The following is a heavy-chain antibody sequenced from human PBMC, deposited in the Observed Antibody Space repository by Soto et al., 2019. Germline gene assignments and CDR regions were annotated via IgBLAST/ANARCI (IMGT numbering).Heavy chain of an antibody. Sequence: PSETLSLTCTVSGGSISSYYWSWIRQPPGKGLEWIGYIYYSGSTNYNPSFESRVAISLDTSKSQFSLTVTSVTAADTAVYFCARGRYCLTGRCFPNWFDSWGQGTLVTVSS. D-gene: IGHD2-15*01. CDR2: IYYSGST. J-gene: IGHJ5*01. CDR1: GGSISSYY. V-gene: IGHV4-59*08. CDR3: ARGRYCLTGRCFPNWFDS.